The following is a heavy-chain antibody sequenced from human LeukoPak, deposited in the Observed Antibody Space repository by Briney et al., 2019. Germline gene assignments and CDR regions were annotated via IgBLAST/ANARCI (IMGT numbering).Heavy chain of an antibody. J-gene: IGHJ4*02. CDR3: ARDGDYGTGSYYRGCIDS. D-gene: IGHD3-10*01. V-gene: IGHV1-2*02. CDR2: IHPRRGGT. Sequence: GASVKVSCKTSGYSFTAFYIHWVRQAPGQGLGWMGWIHPRRGGTNYAQKFQGRVTMTRDTSISTAYLDLSSLRSDDTAVYYCARDGDYGTGSYYRGCIDSWGQGTPVTVSP. CDR1: GYSFTAFY.